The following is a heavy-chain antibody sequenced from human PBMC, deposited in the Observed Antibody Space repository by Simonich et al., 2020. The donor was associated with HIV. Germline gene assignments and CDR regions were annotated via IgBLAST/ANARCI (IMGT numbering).Heavy chain of an antibody. J-gene: IGHJ4*02. CDR3: AKDRAAAGSNYFDY. V-gene: IGHV3-9*01. D-gene: IGHD6-13*01. CDR1: GFTFDDYA. Sequence: EVQLVESGGGLVQPGRSLRLSCAASGFTFDDYAMHWVRQAPGKGLEGVSGIRWNRGSIGYADSVKGRFTISRDNAKNSLYLQMNSLRAEDTALYYCAKDRAAAGSNYFDYWGQGTLVTVSS. CDR2: IRWNRGSI.